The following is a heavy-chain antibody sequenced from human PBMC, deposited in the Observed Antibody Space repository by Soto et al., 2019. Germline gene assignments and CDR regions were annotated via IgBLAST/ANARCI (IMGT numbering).Heavy chain of an antibody. CDR2: IYYSGST. CDR3: ARVSDSSGYLVPHFDY. J-gene: IGHJ4*02. V-gene: IGHV4-59*01. D-gene: IGHD3-22*01. Sequence: SETLSLTCTVSGVSISSYYWSWIRQPPGKGLEWIGYIYYSGSTNYNPSLKSRVTISVDTSKNQFSLKLSSVTAADTAVYYCARVSDSSGYLVPHFDYWGQGTLVSVSS. CDR1: GVSISSYY.